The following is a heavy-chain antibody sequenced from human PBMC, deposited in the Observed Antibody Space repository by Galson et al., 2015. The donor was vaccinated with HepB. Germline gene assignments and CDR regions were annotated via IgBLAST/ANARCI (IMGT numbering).Heavy chain of an antibody. CDR2: ISAYNGNT. CDR1: GYTFTSYG. Sequence: SVKVSCKASGYTFTSYGISWVRQAPVQGLEWMGWISAYNGNTNYAQKLQGRVTMTTDTSTSTAYMELRSLRSEDTAVYYCARDSYLLLDIVVVPAAIGYYYYGMDVWGQGTTVTVSS. J-gene: IGHJ6*02. D-gene: IGHD2-2*02. CDR3: ARDSYLLLDIVVVPAAIGYYYYGMDV. V-gene: IGHV1-18*04.